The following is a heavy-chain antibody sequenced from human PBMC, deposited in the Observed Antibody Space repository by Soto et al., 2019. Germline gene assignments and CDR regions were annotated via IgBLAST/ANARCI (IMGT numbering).Heavy chain of an antibody. V-gene: IGHV3-9*01. CDR3: ARDFRAAAVSTSFEHYFDS. D-gene: IGHD6-25*01. CDR1: GFTFDDHA. CDR2: ISCDSAKV. Sequence: DVQLVVSGGGFVQPGGSLRLSCAASGFTFDDHAMHWVRQVPGKGLEWVAVISCDSAKVDYADSVKGRFIVSRDNAKNSVYLQMSRLRLDDTAFYYCARDFRAAAVSTSFEHYFDSWGQGTLVTVSS. J-gene: IGHJ4*02.